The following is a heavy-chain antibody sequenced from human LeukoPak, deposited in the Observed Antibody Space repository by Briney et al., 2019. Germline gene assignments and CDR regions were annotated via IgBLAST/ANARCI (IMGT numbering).Heavy chain of an antibody. J-gene: IGHJ4*02. V-gene: IGHV3-23*01. Sequence: GGSLRLSCAASGFTFSSYAMSWVRQAPGKGLEWVSAISGSGGGTYYADSVKGRFTISRDNSKNTLYLQMNSLRAEDTAVYYCAKDPVYCSGGSCYSDPYYFDYWGQGTLVTVSS. CDR1: GFTFSSYA. D-gene: IGHD2-15*01. CDR2: ISGSGGGT. CDR3: AKDPVYCSGGSCYSDPYYFDY.